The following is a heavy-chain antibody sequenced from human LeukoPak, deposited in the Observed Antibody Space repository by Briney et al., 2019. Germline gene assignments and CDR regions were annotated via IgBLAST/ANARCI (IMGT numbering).Heavy chain of an antibody. CDR1: GFTFTSSA. CDR2: IVVGSGNT. J-gene: IGHJ4*02. D-gene: IGHD3-10*01. Sequence: GTSVKVSCKASGFTFTSSAVQWVRQARGQRLEWIGWIVVGSGNTNYAQKFQERVTITRDMSTSTAYMELSSLGSEDTAVYYCAADLFSITMVRGVLDYWGQGTLVTVSS. V-gene: IGHV1-58*01. CDR3: AADLFSITMVRGVLDY.